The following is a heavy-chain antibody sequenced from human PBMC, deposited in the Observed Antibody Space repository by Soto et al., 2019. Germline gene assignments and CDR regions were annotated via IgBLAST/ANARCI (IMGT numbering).Heavy chain of an antibody. CDR3: ARVRRITFGGVIQY. J-gene: IGHJ4*02. D-gene: IGHD3-16*02. CDR1: GYTFTSYD. V-gene: IGHV1-8*01. Sequence: ASVKGSCKASGYTFTSYDINWVRQATGQGLEWMGWMNPNSGNTGYAQKFQGRVTMTRNTSISTAYMELSSLRSEDTAVYYCARVRRITFGGVIQYWGQGTLVTVSS. CDR2: MNPNSGNT.